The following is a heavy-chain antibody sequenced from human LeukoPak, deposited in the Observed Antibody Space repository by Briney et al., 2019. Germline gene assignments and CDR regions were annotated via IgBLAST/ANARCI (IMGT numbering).Heavy chain of an antibody. Sequence: PGGSLRLSCAASGIVFSNTAMNWARQSPGRGLEWISAISGGGERTFYADSVKGRLTISRDNSKNMVYLQMNSLRVDDTAIYYCGKDGGQYSSGPEFDPRGQGALVTVSS. V-gene: IGHV3-23*01. CDR3: GKDGGQYSSGPEFDP. J-gene: IGHJ5*02. CDR2: ISGGGERT. CDR1: GIVFSNTA. D-gene: IGHD3-22*01.